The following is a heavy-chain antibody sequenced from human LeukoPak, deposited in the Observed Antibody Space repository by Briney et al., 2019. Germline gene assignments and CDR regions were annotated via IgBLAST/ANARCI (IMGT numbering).Heavy chain of an antibody. Sequence: SETLSLTCTVSDDSITMYYWTWIRQPPGKGLEWIGYVDHTGSTKFNHSLNGRVSISRDTSNNFFSLRLRSVTAADTAVYFCARGRVSSSTWYSTYYYFFYMDFWGKGPRSPSP. J-gene: IGHJ6*03. D-gene: IGHD4-11*01. CDR2: VDHTGST. V-gene: IGHV4-59*01. CDR1: DDSITMYY. CDR3: ARGRVSSSTWYSTYYYFFYMDF.